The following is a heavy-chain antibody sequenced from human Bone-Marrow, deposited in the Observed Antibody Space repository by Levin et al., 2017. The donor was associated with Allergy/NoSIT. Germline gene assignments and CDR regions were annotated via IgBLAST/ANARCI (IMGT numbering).Heavy chain of an antibody. Sequence: SLKISCAASGFTFTDYAIHWIRQAPGRGLEWVSGVSWNSGTIGYADSVKGRFTISRDNAKNSLYLQMNSLRTEDTALYFRARHKDYGGNGYYYYGMDVWGQGTTVTVSS. CDR2: VSWNSGTI. D-gene: IGHD4-23*01. CDR1: GFTFTDYA. V-gene: IGHV3-9*01. J-gene: IGHJ6*02. CDR3: ARHKDYGGNGYYYYGMDV.